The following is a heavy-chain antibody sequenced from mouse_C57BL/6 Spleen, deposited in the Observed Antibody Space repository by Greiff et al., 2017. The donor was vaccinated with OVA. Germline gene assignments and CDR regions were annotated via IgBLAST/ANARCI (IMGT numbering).Heavy chain of an antibody. D-gene: IGHD4-1*01. J-gene: IGHJ2*01. CDR3: ARDHELGHFDY. CDR2: IRNKANGYIP. CDR1: GFTFTDYY. Sequence: EVKLVESGGGLVQPGDSLSLSCAASGFTFTDYYMSWVRQPPGKALEWLGFIRNKANGYIPEYSASVKGRFTISRDNSQRFLYLQVTALEAENSATYCCARDHELGHFDYWGQGTTLTVSS. V-gene: IGHV7-3*01.